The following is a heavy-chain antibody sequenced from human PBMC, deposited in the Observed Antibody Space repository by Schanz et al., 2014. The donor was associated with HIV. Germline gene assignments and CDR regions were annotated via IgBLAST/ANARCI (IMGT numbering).Heavy chain of an antibody. D-gene: IGHD6-13*01. CDR2: ISYDGSHQ. CDR1: GFTFSSYA. Sequence: QVQLVESGGGVVQPGRSLRLSCAASGFTFSSYAMHWVRQASDRGLEWVAVISYDGSHQYYADSVKGRFTISRDNSKNRLYLQINSLRADDTAVYYCAREYYSRNWNWFDPWGQGTLVTVSS. J-gene: IGHJ5*02. CDR3: AREYYSRNWNWFDP. V-gene: IGHV3-30*03.